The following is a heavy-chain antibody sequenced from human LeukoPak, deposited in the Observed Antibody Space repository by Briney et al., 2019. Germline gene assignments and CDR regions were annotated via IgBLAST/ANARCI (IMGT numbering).Heavy chain of an antibody. J-gene: IGHJ4*02. V-gene: IGHV3-74*01. D-gene: IGHD5-18*01. CDR3: ARDSRDTTMRFDY. CDR2: INSDGSSI. Sequence: PGGSLRLSCAASGFTFSSYWMHWVRQVPGKGLVWVSRINSDGSSISYADSVKGRFTVSRDNAKNSLYLQMNSLRAEDTAVYYCARDSRDTTMRFDYWGQGTLVTVSS. CDR1: GFTFSSYW.